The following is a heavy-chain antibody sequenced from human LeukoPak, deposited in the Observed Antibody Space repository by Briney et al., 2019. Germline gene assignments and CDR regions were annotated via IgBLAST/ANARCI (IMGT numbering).Heavy chain of an antibody. CDR3: ARDRYYDSAPSVDV. Sequence: GGSLRLSCAASGFIFSTYNMNWVRQAPGKGLEWVSYISSSSSAIHYGDSVKGRFTISRDNAKNSLYLQMSSLRDEDTAVYYCARDRYYDSAPSVDVWGQGTTVTVSS. CDR1: GFIFSTYN. D-gene: IGHD3-22*01. CDR2: ISSSSSAI. V-gene: IGHV3-48*02. J-gene: IGHJ6*02.